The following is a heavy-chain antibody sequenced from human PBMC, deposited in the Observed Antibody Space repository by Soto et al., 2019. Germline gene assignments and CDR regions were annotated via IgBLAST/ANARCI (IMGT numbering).Heavy chain of an antibody. Sequence: SETLSLTCTVSGGSISSYYWSWIRQPPGKGLEWIGYIYYSGSTNYNPSLKSRVTISVDTSKNQFSLKLSSVTAADTAVYYCAGQQLVPRNWFDPWGQGTLGTVSS. D-gene: IGHD6-13*01. CDR1: GGSISSYY. V-gene: IGHV4-59*01. CDR3: AGQQLVPRNWFDP. CDR2: IYYSGST. J-gene: IGHJ5*02.